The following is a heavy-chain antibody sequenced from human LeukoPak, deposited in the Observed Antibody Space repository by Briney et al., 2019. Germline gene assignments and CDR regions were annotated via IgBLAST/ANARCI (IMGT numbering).Heavy chain of an antibody. J-gene: IGHJ4*02. CDR2: INPNSGGT. V-gene: IGHV1-2*02. Sequence: ASVKVSCKASGYTFTGYYMHWVRQAPGQGLEWMGWINPNSGGTKYAQKFQGRVTMTRDTSISTAYMELSRLRSDDTAVYYCARRPNESSGYSYWGQGTLVTVSS. D-gene: IGHD3-22*01. CDR3: ARRPNESSGYSY. CDR1: GYTFTGYY.